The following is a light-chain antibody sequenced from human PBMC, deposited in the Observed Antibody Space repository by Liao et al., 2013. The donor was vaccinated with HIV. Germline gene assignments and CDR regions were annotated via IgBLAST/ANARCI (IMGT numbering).Light chain of an antibody. V-gene: IGLV3-25*03. Sequence: SYELTQPPSVSVAPGKTARITCGGKNIGSKSVHWYQQKPGQAPVMVISHDSERPSGIPERFSGSSSGTTVTLTISGVQAEDEADYYCQSADSSGTYVVFGGGTKLTVL. J-gene: IGLJ2*01. CDR1: NIGSKS. CDR2: HDS. CDR3: QSADSSGTYVV.